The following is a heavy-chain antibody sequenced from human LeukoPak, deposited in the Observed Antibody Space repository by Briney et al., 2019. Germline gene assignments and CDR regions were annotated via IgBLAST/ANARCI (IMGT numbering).Heavy chain of an antibody. Sequence: GASVNVSCKASGYRFNDYAMNWVRQAPGRGLEWMGMINTNTGKTTYAQGIPGRFVFSFDTSVSTAYLQINDLKADDGAVYYCARDWEWELRPGLFDRWGQGTLVTVSS. CDR1: GYRFNDYA. CDR3: ARDWEWELRPGLFDR. J-gene: IGHJ4*02. D-gene: IGHD1-26*01. V-gene: IGHV7-4-1*02. CDR2: INTNTGKT.